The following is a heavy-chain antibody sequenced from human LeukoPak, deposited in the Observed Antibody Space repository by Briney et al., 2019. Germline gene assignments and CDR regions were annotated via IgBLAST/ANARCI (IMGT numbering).Heavy chain of an antibody. D-gene: IGHD2-15*01. J-gene: IGHJ4*02. CDR2: IWYDDSRK. CDR1: GYTFTAYG. Sequence: GGSLRLSCAASGYTFTAYGMHWVRQAPGKGLERVAVIWYDDSRKFYEDSVKGRFTVSRDISKNTLYLEMNSLRAEDTAVYYCSRDGGAGLDYWGQGTLVTVSS. CDR3: SRDGGAGLDY. V-gene: IGHV3-33*01.